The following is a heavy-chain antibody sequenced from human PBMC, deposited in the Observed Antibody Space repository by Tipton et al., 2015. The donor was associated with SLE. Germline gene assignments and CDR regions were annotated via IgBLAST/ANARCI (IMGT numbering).Heavy chain of an antibody. J-gene: IGHJ3*01. D-gene: IGHD1-26*01. CDR1: GFTFSSYA. CDR2: ISGSGGST. Sequence: SLRLSCAASGFTFSSYAMSWVRQAPGKGLEWVSAISGSGGSTYYADSVKGRFTISRVNSKNTLYLQMNSLRAGDRVVYYCSKGGSAWGQGKIGTVAS. CDR3: SKGGSA. V-gene: IGHV3-23*01.